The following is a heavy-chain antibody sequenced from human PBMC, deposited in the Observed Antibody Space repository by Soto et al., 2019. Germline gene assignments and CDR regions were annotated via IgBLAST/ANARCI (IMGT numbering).Heavy chain of an antibody. J-gene: IGHJ4*02. V-gene: IGHV2-5*02. CDR2: IYWDDDK. D-gene: IGHD1-1*01. Sequence: QITLKESGPTRVKPTQTLMLTCTFSGFSLSARPVGVAWIRQPPGKALERLAIIYWDDDKRYSPSLMSRRTINKDSSKHQVALTMTNMHPVDTAIYYGAHWAGINGSWNGGVFDSWGQGALVTVSS. CDR1: GFSLSARPVG. CDR3: AHWAGINGSWNGGVFDS.